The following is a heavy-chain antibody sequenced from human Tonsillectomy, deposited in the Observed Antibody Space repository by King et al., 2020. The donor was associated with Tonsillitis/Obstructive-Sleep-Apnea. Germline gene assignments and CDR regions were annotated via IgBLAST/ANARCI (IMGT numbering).Heavy chain of an antibody. D-gene: IGHD2-2*02. J-gene: IGHJ6*02. CDR2: IYSGGGT. CDR3: ARDRVVVVPAAIPVYYYYGMDV. V-gene: IGHV3-53*01. Sequence: VQLVESGGGLIQPGGSVRLSCAASGFTVSSNYMSWVRQAPGKGLEWVSIIYSGGGTYYADSVKGRFTIPRDNSKNTLFLQMNSLRAEDTAVYYGARDRVVVVPAAIPVYYYYGMDVWGQGTTVTVSS. CDR1: GFTVSSNY.